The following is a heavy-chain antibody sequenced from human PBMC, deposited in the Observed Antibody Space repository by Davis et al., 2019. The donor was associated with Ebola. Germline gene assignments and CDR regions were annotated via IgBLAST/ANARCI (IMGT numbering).Heavy chain of an antibody. CDR2: IYHSGST. Sequence: SETLSLTCAVSGASISSSNWWSWVRQPPGKGLEWIGEIYHSGSTNYNPSLKSRVTISVDKSKNQFSLKLSSVTAADTAVYYCARVAPASRPVAGRVLFDPWGQGTLVTVSS. CDR1: GASISSSNW. V-gene: IGHV4-4*02. D-gene: IGHD6-19*01. J-gene: IGHJ5*02. CDR3: ARVAPASRPVAGRVLFDP.